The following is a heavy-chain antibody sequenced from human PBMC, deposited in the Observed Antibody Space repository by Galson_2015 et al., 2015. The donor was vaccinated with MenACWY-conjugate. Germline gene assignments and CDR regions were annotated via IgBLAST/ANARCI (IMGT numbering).Heavy chain of an antibody. Sequence: SLRLSCAASGFTFGTSAMNWARQAPGKGLEWVSSIDSSSTYLYYTDSVKGRSTISRDNAKNSLTLQLNGLRVEDTAVYYCSKSVRCPLLWDHRGLGTLVPLSS. V-gene: IGHV3-21*01. J-gene: IGHJ4*01. CDR3: SKSVRCPLLWDH. CDR1: GFTFGTSA. CDR2: IDSSSTYL. D-gene: IGHD6-6*01.